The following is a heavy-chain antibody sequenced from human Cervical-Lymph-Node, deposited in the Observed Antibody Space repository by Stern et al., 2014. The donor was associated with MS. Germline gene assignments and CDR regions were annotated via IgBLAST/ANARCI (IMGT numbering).Heavy chain of an antibody. CDR2: INPSSSNT. D-gene: IGHD2-15*01. J-gene: IGHJ4*01. Sequence: VQLVQSGAEGKKPGASVKVSCKASGYTFTNYYLHWVRQAPGQGLEWMGIINPSSSNTTYAQKFQGRVTMTRDTSTTTVYMELSSLTSEDTAVYYCARDEGISWPFDYWGQGTLVTVSS. CDR3: ARDEGISWPFDY. CDR1: GYTFTNYY. V-gene: IGHV1-46*01.